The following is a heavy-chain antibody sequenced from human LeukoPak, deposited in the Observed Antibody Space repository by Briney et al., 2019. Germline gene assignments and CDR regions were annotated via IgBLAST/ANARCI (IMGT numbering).Heavy chain of an antibody. CDR3: ARTREQWQVLDY. V-gene: IGHV3-7*01. CDR2: IKPDGSEK. D-gene: IGHD6-19*01. Sequence: GGSLRLSCAAPGFTLSSFWMSWVRQAPGTGLEWVGNIKPDGSEKYYMDSVKGRFTISRDNTKNSLYLQMDSLRADDTAVYYCARTREQWQVLDYWGQGTLVTVSS. J-gene: IGHJ4*02. CDR1: GFTLSSFW.